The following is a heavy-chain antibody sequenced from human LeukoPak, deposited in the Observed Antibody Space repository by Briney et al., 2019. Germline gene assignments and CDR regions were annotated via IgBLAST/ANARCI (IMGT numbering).Heavy chain of an antibody. CDR3: ARTPIYYFDNSGYYN. V-gene: IGHV4-4*02. CDR1: GDSISSTNW. CDR2: IYSSGST. J-gene: IGHJ4*02. D-gene: IGHD3-22*01. Sequence: SETLSLTCAVSGDSISSTNWWSWVRQPPGKGLEWIGLIYSSGSTSYNPSLKNRVTMSVDTSKKQFSLRLSSVTAADTAVYYCARTPIYYFDNSGYYNWGQGTLVTVSS.